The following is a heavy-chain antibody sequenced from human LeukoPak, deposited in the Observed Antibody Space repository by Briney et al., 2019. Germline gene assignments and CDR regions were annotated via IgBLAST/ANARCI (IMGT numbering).Heavy chain of an antibody. D-gene: IGHD1-26*01. CDR2: IDPKSGGT. V-gene: IGHV1-2*02. CDR1: GYTFTDYH. J-gene: IGHJ3*02. Sequence: GASVKVSCKASGYTFTDYHMHWVRQAPGQGLEWMGWIDPKSGGTKYAQRFQGRAIMTRDTSISTAYMELSSLGSDDTAVYYCARDDSGSDYNAFDMWGQGTKVTVSS. CDR3: ARDDSGSDYNAFDM.